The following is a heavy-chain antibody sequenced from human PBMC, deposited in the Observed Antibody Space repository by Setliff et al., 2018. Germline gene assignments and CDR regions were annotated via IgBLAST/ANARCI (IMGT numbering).Heavy chain of an antibody. V-gene: IGHV1-3*01. CDR3: ARGTGVETACGGSCYLYYYYYYMDV. Sequence: ASVKVSCKASGYTFTDYAMHWVRQAPGQRLEWMGWINPGNGNTKYSQKFQGRVTITRDTSASTAYMELSSLRSEDTAVYYCARGTGVETACGGSCYLYYYYYYMDVWGKGTTVTVSS. D-gene: IGHD2-15*01. CDR2: INPGNGNT. J-gene: IGHJ6*03. CDR1: GYTFTDYA.